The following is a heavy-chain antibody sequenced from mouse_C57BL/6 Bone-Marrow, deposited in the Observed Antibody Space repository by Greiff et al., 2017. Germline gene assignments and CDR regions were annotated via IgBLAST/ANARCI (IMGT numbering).Heavy chain of an antibody. CDR1: GYTFTSYG. CDR3: AGKGPYIATYGFFAD. Sequence: VQLQQSGAELARPGASVKLSCKASGYTFTSYGISWVKQRTGQGLEWIGAIYPRSGNTYYNEKFKGKDTLTADKSSSTAYMELRSLASEDSAVSFCAGKGPYIATYGFFADWGQGTTLTVSS. D-gene: IGHD1-1*01. V-gene: IGHV1-81*01. CDR2: IYPRSGNT. J-gene: IGHJ2*01.